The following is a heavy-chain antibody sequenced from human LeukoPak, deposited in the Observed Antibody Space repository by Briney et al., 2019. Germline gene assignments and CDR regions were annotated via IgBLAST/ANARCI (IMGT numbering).Heavy chain of an antibody. V-gene: IGHV4-39*07. CDR3: ATSVGIAAGGFDP. J-gene: IGHJ5*02. CDR2: IYYSGST. D-gene: IGHD6-13*01. CDR1: GGSISSSSYY. Sequence: SETLSPTRTVSGGSISSSSYYWGWIRQPPGKGLEWIGSIYYSGSTYYNPSLKSPVTISVATSNNQCSLKLSSVTAADTAVYHCATSVGIAAGGFDPWGQGTLVTVSS.